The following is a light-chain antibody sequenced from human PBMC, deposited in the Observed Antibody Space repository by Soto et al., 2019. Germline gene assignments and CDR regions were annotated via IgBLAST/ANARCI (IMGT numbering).Light chain of an antibody. V-gene: IGLV2-14*01. CDR1: SSDVGGYNY. Sequence: SALTQPASVSGSPGQSITISCTGTSSDVGGYNYVSWYQQHPGKAPKLMIYEVSNRPSGVSNRFSGSKSGNTASLTISGLQADDEADYYCSSYTSSSTPYVFGTGTKVTVL. CDR2: EVS. J-gene: IGLJ1*01. CDR3: SSYTSSSTPYV.